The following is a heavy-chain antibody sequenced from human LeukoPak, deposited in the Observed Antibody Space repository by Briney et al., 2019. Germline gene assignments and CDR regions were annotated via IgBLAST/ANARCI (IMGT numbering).Heavy chain of an antibody. Sequence: ASVKVSCKASGYTFTGYYMHWVRQAPGQGLEWMGWINPNSGGTNYAQKFQGWVTMTRDTSISTAYMELSSLRSEDTAVYYCARGVPAAPYYFDYWGQGTLVTVSS. CDR1: GYTFTGYY. J-gene: IGHJ4*02. D-gene: IGHD2-2*01. V-gene: IGHV1-2*04. CDR2: INPNSGGT. CDR3: ARGVPAAPYYFDY.